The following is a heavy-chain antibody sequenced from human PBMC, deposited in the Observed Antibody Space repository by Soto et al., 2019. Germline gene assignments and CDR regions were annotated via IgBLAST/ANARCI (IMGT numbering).Heavy chain of an antibody. Sequence: AAVKVSCKASGYTFTSYDINWVRQATGQGLEWMGWMNPNSGNTGYAQKFQGRVTMTRNTSISTAYMELSSLRSEDTAVYYCARGLLLWFGEKSYAFDTWGQGTMVTVSS. V-gene: IGHV1-8*01. CDR3: ARGLLLWFGEKSYAFDT. D-gene: IGHD3-10*01. CDR2: MNPNSGNT. J-gene: IGHJ3*02. CDR1: GYTFTSYD.